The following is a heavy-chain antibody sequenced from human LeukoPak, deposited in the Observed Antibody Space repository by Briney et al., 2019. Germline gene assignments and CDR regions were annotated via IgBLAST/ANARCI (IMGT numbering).Heavy chain of an antibody. D-gene: IGHD1-7*01. CDR2: ISSSSSYI. CDR1: GFTFSSYS. CDR3: ARAHNWKYGTFDY. J-gene: IGHJ4*02. Sequence: GRSLRLSCAASGFTFSSYSMNWVRQAPGKGLEWVSCISSSSSYIYYADSVKGRFTISRDNAKNSLYLQMNSLRVEDTAVYYCARAHNWKYGTFDYWGQGTLVTVSS. V-gene: IGHV3-21*01.